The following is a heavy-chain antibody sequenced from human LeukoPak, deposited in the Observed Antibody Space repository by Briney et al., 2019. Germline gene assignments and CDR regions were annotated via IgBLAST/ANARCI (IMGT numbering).Heavy chain of an antibody. V-gene: IGHV4-31*03. CDR2: IYYSGST. CDR3: ARYRGPLTTVTTGPGILGDFDL. J-gene: IGHJ2*01. CDR1: GGSISSGCYY. Sequence: SQTLSLTCTVSGGSISSGCYYWSWIRQHPGKGLEWIGYIYYSGSTYYNPSLKSRVTISVDTSKNQLSLKLSSVTAADTAVYYCARYRGPLTTVTTGPGILGDFDLWGRGTLVTVSS. D-gene: IGHD4-17*01.